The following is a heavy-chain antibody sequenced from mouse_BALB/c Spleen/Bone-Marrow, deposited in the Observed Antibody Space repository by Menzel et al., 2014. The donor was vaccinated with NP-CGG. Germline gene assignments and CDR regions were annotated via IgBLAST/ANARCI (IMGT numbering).Heavy chain of an antibody. CDR1: GFNIKDYY. CDR2: IDPENGDT. J-gene: IGHJ4*01. Sequence: VQLQQPGAELVRSGASVKLSCTASGFNIKDYYIHWVKQRPEQGLERIGWIDPENGDTEYAPKFQGKATMTAATSSNTAYLQLSSLTSVDTAVYYCSDGNFYALDYWGQGTSVTVSS. D-gene: IGHD2-1*01. CDR3: SDGNFYALDY. V-gene: IGHV14-4*02.